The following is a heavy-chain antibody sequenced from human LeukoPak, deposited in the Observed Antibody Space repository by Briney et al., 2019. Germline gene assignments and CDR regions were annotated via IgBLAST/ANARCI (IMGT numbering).Heavy chain of an antibody. CDR2: VSYRGST. J-gene: IGHJ4*02. Sequence: SETLSLTCTVSGGSISSYYWNWIRQPPGKGLEWIGYVSYRGSTDYKSSLKSRVTISGDTSKNQFSLKLTSVTAADTAVYYCARSSSGSYYNDWGQGTLVTVSS. V-gene: IGHV4-59*08. CDR3: ARSSSGSYYND. D-gene: IGHD1-26*01. CDR1: GGSISSYY.